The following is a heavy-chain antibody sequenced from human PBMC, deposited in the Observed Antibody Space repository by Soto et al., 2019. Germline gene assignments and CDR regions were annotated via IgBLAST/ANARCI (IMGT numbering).Heavy chain of an antibody. CDR1: GGTFSSYA. CDR2: IIPIFGTA. Sequence: GASVKVSCKASGGTFSSYAISWVRQAPGQGLERMGGIIPIFGTANYAQKFQGRVPITADESTSTTYMEMRSLRSEDTAGYFCAGSPPPGYYYGMDVWGQGTTVTVSS. V-gene: IGHV1-69*13. J-gene: IGHJ6*02. CDR3: AGSPPPGYYYGMDV.